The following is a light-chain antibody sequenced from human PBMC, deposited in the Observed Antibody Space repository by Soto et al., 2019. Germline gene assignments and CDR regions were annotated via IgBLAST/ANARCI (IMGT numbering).Light chain of an antibody. CDR2: DAS. V-gene: IGKV3-11*01. J-gene: IGKJ2*01. CDR1: QTIDTY. CDR3: QQRSNWSRT. Sequence: EIVLTQSPATLSLSPGDRATLSCRASQTIDTYLAWYQQKPGQAPSLLIYDASRMDTCIPARFGGRGSGTDFTLTIRSLEQDDCAVYSCQQRSNWSRTFGHETQLQ.